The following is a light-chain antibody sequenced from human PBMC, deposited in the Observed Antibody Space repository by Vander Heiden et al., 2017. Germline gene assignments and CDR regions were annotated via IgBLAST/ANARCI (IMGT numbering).Light chain of an antibody. J-gene: IGKJ2*01. CDR1: QSISSY. CDR2: AAS. Sequence: DIQMTQSPSSLSASVGDRVTITCRASQSISSYLNWYQQKPGKAPKLLIYAASRLQSGVPPRFSGSGSGTDFTLTISSLQPEDFATYYCQQSYIIPYTFGQGTKLEIK. CDR3: QQSYIIPYT. V-gene: IGKV1-39*01.